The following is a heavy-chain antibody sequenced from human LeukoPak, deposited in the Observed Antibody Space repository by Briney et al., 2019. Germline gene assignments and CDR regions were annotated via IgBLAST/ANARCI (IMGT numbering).Heavy chain of an antibody. CDR2: INPNSGGT. Sequence: ASVKVSCKASGYTFTGYYMHWVRQAPGQGLEWMGWINPNSGGTNYAQKFQGRVTMTRDTSISTAYMELSSLRSDDTAVYYCARENIEQWPAFDYWGQGTPVTVSS. CDR3: ARENIEQWPAFDY. CDR1: GYTFTGYY. V-gene: IGHV1-2*02. D-gene: IGHD1/OR15-1a*01. J-gene: IGHJ4*02.